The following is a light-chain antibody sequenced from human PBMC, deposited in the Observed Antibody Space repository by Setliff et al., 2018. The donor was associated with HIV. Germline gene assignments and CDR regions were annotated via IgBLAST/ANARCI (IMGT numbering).Light chain of an antibody. CDR2: GNI. V-gene: IGLV1-40*01. CDR1: SSNIGGGYV. J-gene: IGLJ3*02. Sequence: QSALAQPPSVSGAPGQRVTISCTGSSSNIGGGYVVHWYQQLPGTAPKLLIHGNIYRASGVPDRFSAFKSGTSASLSITGLRVEDEADYYCQSHDSSLSARVFGGGTKVTVL. CDR3: QSHDSSLSARV.